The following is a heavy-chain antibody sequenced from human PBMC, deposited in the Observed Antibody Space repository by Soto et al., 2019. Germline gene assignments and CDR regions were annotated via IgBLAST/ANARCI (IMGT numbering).Heavy chain of an antibody. V-gene: IGHV3-21*01. CDR2: ISSSSSYI. CDR3: ARGNSSSWRGYLFDY. J-gene: IGHJ4*02. CDR1: GFTFSSYS. Sequence: PGGSLRLSCAASGFTFSSYSMNWVRQAPGKGLEWVSSISSSSSYIYYADSVKGRFTISRDNAKNSLYLQMNSLRAEDTAVYYCARGNSSSWRGYLFDYWGQGTLVTV. D-gene: IGHD6-13*01.